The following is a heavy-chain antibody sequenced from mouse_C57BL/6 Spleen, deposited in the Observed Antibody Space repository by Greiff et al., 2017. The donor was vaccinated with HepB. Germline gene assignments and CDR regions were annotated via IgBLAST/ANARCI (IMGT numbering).Heavy chain of an antibody. D-gene: IGHD3-3*01. V-gene: IGHV1-55*01. CDR1: GYTFTSYW. J-gene: IGHJ4*01. CDR3: ARSGTY. CDR2: IYPGSGST. Sequence: QVHVKQPGAELVKPGASVKMSCKASGYTFTSYWITWVKQRPGQGLEWIGDIYPGSGSTNYNEKFKSKATLTVDTSSSTAYMQLSSLTSEDSAVYYCARSGTYWGQGTSVTVSS.